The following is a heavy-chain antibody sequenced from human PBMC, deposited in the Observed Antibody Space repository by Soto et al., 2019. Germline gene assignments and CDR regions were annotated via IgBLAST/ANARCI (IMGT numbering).Heavy chain of an antibody. CDR2: IYPGDSDT. V-gene: IGHV5-51*01. CDR3: ARRERRGGVNSIQREYAFAI. CDR1: GYSFTSYW. J-gene: IGHJ3*02. D-gene: IGHD2-21*01. Sequence: PGESLKISCKGSGYSFTSYWIGWVRQMPGKGLEWMGIIYPGDSDTRYSPSFQGQVTISADKSVSTAYLQWSSLKASDTAMYYCARRERRGGVNSIQREYAFAIWGQGTMVTVSS.